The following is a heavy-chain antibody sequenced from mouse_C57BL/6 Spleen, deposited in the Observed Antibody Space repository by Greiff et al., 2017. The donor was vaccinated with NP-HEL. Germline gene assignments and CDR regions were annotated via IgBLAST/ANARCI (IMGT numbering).Heavy chain of an antibody. V-gene: IGHV3-6*01. D-gene: IGHD5-1*01. CDR1: GYSITSGYY. CDR3: ARDGRTSYFDY. Sequence: EVQLQESGPGLVKPSQSLSLTCSVTGYSITSGYYWNWIRQFPGDKLEWMGYISYDGSNNYNPSLKNRISITRDTSKNQFFLKLNSVTTEDTATYYCARDGRTSYFDYWGQGTTLTVSS. J-gene: IGHJ2*01. CDR2: ISYDGSN.